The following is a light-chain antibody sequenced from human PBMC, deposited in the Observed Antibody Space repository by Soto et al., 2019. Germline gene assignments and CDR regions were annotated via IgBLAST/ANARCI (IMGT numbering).Light chain of an antibody. J-gene: IGKJ3*01. V-gene: IGKV2-28*01. CDR1: QSISSY. CDR3: MQALQTPFT. Sequence: MTQSPSSLSASVGDRVTITCRASQSISSYLNWYQQKPGQSPQLLIYLGSNRASGVPDRFSGSGSGTDFTLKISRVEAEDVGVYYCMQALQTPFTFGPGTKVDIK. CDR2: LGS.